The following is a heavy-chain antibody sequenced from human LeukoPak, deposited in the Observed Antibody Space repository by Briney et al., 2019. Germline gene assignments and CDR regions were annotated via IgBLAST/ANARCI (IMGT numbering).Heavy chain of an antibody. CDR2: TYYRSKWYN. CDR3: ARVRRWYSSSWYEQRQPDAFDI. CDR1: GDSVSSNSAA. V-gene: IGHV6-1*01. D-gene: IGHD6-13*01. J-gene: IGHJ3*02. Sequence: SQTLSLTCAISGDSVSSNSAAWNWIRQSPSRGLEWLGRTYYRSKWYNDYAVSVKSRITINPDTSKNQFSLQLNSVTPEDTAVYYCARVRRWYSSSWYEQRQPDAFDIWGQGTMVTVSS.